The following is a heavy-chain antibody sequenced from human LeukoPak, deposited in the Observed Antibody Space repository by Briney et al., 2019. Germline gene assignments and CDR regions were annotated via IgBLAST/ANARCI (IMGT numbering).Heavy chain of an antibody. D-gene: IGHD2/OR15-2a*01. CDR2: IYSGGST. J-gene: IGHJ3*02. CDR3: AGVLLGVGDAFDI. Sequence: GGSLRLSCAASGFTVSSNYMSWVRQAPGKGLEWVSVIYSGGSTYYADSVKGRFTISRDNSKNTLYLQMNSLRAEDTAVYYCAGVLLGVGDAFDIWGQGTMVTVSS. CDR1: GFTVSSNY. V-gene: IGHV3-66*02.